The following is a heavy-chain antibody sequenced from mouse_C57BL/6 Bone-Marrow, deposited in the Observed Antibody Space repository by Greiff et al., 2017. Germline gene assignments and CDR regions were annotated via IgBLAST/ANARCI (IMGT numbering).Heavy chain of an antibody. D-gene: IGHD2-12*01. Sequence: QVQLQQPGAELVKPGASVKLSCKASGYTFTSYWMHWVKQRPGQGLEWIGMIHPNSGSTNYNEKFKSKATLTVDKSSSTAYMQLSSLTSEVSAVYYCAGFTTGRFDYWGQGTTLTVSS. CDR1: GYTFTSYW. CDR3: AGFTTGRFDY. V-gene: IGHV1-64*01. J-gene: IGHJ2*01. CDR2: IHPNSGST.